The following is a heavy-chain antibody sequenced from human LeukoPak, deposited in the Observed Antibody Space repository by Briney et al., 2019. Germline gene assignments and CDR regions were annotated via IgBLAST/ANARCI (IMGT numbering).Heavy chain of an antibody. CDR2: IIPTLGIA. Sequence: VASVKVSCKASGGTFSSYAISWVRQAPGQGLEWMGRIIPTLGIANYAQKFQGRVTITADKSTSTAYMELSSLRSEDTAVYYCARGYGSGSYFPAYWGQGTLVTVSS. V-gene: IGHV1-69*04. CDR3: ARGYGSGSYFPAY. CDR1: GGTFSSYA. J-gene: IGHJ4*02. D-gene: IGHD3-10*01.